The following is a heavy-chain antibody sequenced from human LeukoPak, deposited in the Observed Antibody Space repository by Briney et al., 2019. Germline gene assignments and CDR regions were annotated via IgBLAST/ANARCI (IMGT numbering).Heavy chain of an antibody. CDR2: ISSSSSYI. D-gene: IGHD4-17*01. J-gene: IGHJ4*02. CDR3: ARSGYGDIHFDY. CDR1: GFTFSSYS. V-gene: IGHV3-21*01. Sequence: GGSLRLSCAASGFTFSSYSMNWVSQAPGKGLEWVSSISSSSSYIYYADSVKGRFTISRDNAKNSLYLKMNSLRAEDTAVYYCARSGYGDIHFDYWGQGTLVTVSS.